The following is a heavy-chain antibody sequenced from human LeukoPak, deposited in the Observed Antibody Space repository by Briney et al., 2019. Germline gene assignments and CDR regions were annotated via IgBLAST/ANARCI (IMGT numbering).Heavy chain of an antibody. V-gene: IGHV4-61*02. CDR1: GGSISSGSYY. CDR3: ARDYGDSPGAFDI. Sequence: PSETLSLTCTVSGGSISSGSYYWSWIRQPAGKGLEWIGRIYTSGSTNYNPSLKSRVTISYTSKNQFSLKLNSVTAADTAVYYCARDYGDSPGAFDIWGQGTMVTVSS. CDR2: IYTSGST. J-gene: IGHJ3*02. D-gene: IGHD4-17*01.